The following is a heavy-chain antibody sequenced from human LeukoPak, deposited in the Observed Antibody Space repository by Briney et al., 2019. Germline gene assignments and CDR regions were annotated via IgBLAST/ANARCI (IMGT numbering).Heavy chain of an antibody. Sequence: SVKVSCKASGGTFSSYAINWVRQAPGQGLEWMGRIIPILGIANYAQKFQGRVTITADKSTSTAYMELSSLRSEDTAVYYCARARGYSYGTYYYYYGMDVWGQGTTVTVSS. D-gene: IGHD5-18*01. V-gene: IGHV1-69*04. J-gene: IGHJ6*02. CDR2: IIPILGIA. CDR1: GGTFSSYA. CDR3: ARARGYSYGTYYYYYGMDV.